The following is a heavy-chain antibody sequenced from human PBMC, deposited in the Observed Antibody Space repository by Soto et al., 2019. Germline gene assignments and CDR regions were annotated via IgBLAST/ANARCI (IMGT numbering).Heavy chain of an antibody. CDR2: ISAYNGNT. Sequence: ASVKVSCKASGYTFTSYGISCVRQAPGQGLEWMGWISAYNGNTNYAQKLQGRVTMTTDTSTSTAYMELRSLRSDDTAVYYCARGPIVVIPSSDAFDIWGQGTMVTV. D-gene: IGHD3-22*01. V-gene: IGHV1-18*01. CDR1: GYTFTSYG. J-gene: IGHJ3*02. CDR3: ARGPIVVIPSSDAFDI.